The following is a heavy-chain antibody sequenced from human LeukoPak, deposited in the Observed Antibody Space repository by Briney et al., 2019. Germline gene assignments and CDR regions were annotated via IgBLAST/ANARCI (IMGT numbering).Heavy chain of an antibody. J-gene: IGHJ3*02. Sequence: GGSLRLSCAASGFTFTTYAMTWVRQAPGKGLEWVSGITGSGASIYYTNSVKGRFTISRDNSQDTLYLQMNSLRVDDTAVYYCAKRDSSNDFWSGYHAFDIWGQGTMVTVSS. D-gene: IGHD3-3*01. V-gene: IGHV3-23*01. CDR3: AKRDSSNDFWSGYHAFDI. CDR2: ITGSGASI. CDR1: GFTFTTYA.